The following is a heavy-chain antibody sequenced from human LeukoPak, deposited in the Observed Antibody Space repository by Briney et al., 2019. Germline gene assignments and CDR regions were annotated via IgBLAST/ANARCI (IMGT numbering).Heavy chain of an antibody. J-gene: IGHJ6*02. CDR2: INAGNGNT. CDR3: ARGTGCTGGSCSYYGMDV. D-gene: IGHD2-15*01. Sequence: GASVKVSCKGSGFTFSSYAVHWVRQAPGQRLEWMGWINAGNGNTLYSQKFQGRVTITRDTSASTAYMELSSLRSEDTAVYYCARGTGCTGGSCSYYGMDVWGQGTTVTVSS. CDR1: GFTFSSYA. V-gene: IGHV1-3*01.